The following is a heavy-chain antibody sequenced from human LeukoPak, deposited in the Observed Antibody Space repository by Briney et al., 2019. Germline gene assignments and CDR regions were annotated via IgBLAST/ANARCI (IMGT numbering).Heavy chain of an antibody. CDR2: IYYTGGT. D-gene: IGHD6-19*01. J-gene: IGHJ4*02. CDR3: AKYGNSGWVIDN. V-gene: IGHV4-59*08. Sequence: SETLSLTCTVSGGSIGSDYWTWSRQPPGKGLEYMGYIYYTGGTNYNPSLKSRVTISVDTSKNQFSLKLSSVTAADTAMYFCAKYGNSGWVIDNWGQGTLVTVSS. CDR1: GGSIGSDY.